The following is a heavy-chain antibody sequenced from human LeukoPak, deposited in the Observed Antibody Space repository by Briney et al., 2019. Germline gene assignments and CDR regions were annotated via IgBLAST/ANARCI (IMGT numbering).Heavy chain of an antibody. D-gene: IGHD3-22*01. J-gene: IGHJ4*02. CDR2: IYYSGST. CDR3: ARLQGYDSSGYYDY. CDR1: GGAISSSSYY. Sequence: SETLSLTCTVSGGAISSSSYYWGWIRQPPGKGLEWIGNIYYSGSTYYNPSLKSRVTISVDMSENQFSLKLSSGTAADTAVYYCARLQGYDSSGYYDYWGQGTLVTVSS. V-gene: IGHV4-39*07.